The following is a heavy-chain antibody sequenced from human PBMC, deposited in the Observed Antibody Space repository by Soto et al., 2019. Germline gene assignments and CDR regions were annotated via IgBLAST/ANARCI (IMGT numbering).Heavy chain of an antibody. Sequence: SETLSLTCAVSGGSISSSNWRSWVRQPPGKGLEWIGEIYHSGSTNYNPSLKSRVTIFVDKSKNQFSLKLSSLTAADTALYYCASYRGYSYGSGDSGRGITMVRGVTTGYYYYGMDVWGQGTTVTVS. D-gene: IGHD3-10*01. V-gene: IGHV4-4*02. CDR3: ASYRGYSYGSGDSGRGITMVRGVTTGYYYYGMDV. J-gene: IGHJ6*02. CDR2: IYHSGST. CDR1: GGSISSSNW.